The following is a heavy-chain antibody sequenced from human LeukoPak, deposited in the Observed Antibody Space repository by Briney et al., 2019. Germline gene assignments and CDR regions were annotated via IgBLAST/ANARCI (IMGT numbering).Heavy chain of an antibody. V-gene: IGHV4-34*10. CDR1: GGSFSGYY. D-gene: IGHD1-1*01. CDR2: INHDGST. Sequence: PSETLSLTCGVYGGSFSGYYWSWIRQPPGKGLEWIGEINHDGSTNYNPSLKSRVTMSLDTSKSQFSLKLNSVTAADTAVYYCATRRQLEGLEAWGQGALVTVSS. J-gene: IGHJ5*02. CDR3: ATRRQLEGLEA.